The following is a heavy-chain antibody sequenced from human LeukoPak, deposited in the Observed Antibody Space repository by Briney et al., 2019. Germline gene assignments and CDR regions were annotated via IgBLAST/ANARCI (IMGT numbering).Heavy chain of an antibody. Sequence: PSETLSLTCAVYGGSFSGYYWTWIRQPPGKGLECIASIYHSGSTYYSPSLRSRVTISVDTSKNQFSLKLSSVTAADTAVYYCARTDYGAPVDYWGQGTLVTVSS. J-gene: IGHJ4*02. CDR1: GGSFSGYY. CDR2: IYHSGST. D-gene: IGHD4-17*01. V-gene: IGHV4-34*01. CDR3: ARTDYGAPVDY.